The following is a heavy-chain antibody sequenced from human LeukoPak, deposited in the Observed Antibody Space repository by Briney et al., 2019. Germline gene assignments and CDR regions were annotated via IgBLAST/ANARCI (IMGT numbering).Heavy chain of an antibody. CDR2: ISSSSSTI. D-gene: IGHD2-2*01. Sequence: PGGSLRLSCAASGFTFSSYSMNWVRQAPGKGLEWVSYISSSSSTIYYADSVKGRFTISRDNAKNSLYLQMNSLRAEDTAVYYCARDPATPTSFSIDSYYYMDVWGKGTTVTVSS. V-gene: IGHV3-48*04. J-gene: IGHJ6*03. CDR3: ARDPATPTSFSIDSYYYMDV. CDR1: GFTFSSYS.